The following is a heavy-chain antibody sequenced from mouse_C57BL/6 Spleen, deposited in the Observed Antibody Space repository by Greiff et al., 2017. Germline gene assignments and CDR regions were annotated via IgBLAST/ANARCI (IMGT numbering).Heavy chain of an antibody. CDR3: AREGYYARDY. J-gene: IGHJ4*01. Sequence: VKLQQSGPELVKPGASVKISCKASGYAFRSSWMNWVKQRPGKGLEWIGRIYPGDGDSNYTGKFKGKATLNADKSSSTAYKQLSSLTSEDSAVYFCAREGYYARDYWSQRTSVTVSS. V-gene: IGHV1-82*01. CDR1: GYAFRSSW. CDR2: IYPGDGDS.